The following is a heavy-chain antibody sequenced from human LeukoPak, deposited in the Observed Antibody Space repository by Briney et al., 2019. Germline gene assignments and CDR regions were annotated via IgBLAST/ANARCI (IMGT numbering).Heavy chain of an antibody. V-gene: IGHV3-33*06. D-gene: IGHD5-18*01. J-gene: IGHJ6*03. CDR1: GFTFTNYG. CDR2: IWYDGSNK. CDR3: AKDRQLWSPGYYYMDV. Sequence: GGSLRLSCAASGFTFTNYGMHWVRQAPGKGLEWGTVIWYDGSNKYYADSVKGRFTISRDNSKNTLYLQMNSLRAEDTAVYFCAKDRQLWSPGYYYMDVWGKGTTVTVSS.